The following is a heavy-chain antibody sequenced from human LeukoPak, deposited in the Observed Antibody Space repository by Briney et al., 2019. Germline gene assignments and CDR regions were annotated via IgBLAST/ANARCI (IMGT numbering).Heavy chain of an antibody. Sequence: SETLSLTCAVYGGSLSGYYWSWIRQPPGKGLEWIGEINHSGSTNYNPSLKSRVTISVDTSKNQFSLKLSSVTAADTAVYYCARSGYYPFVYWGQGTLVTVSS. J-gene: IGHJ4*02. D-gene: IGHD3-22*01. CDR1: GGSLSGYY. CDR3: ARSGYYPFVY. CDR2: INHSGST. V-gene: IGHV4-34*01.